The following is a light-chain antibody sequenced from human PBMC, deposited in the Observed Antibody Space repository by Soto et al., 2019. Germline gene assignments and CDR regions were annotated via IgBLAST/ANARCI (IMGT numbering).Light chain of an antibody. J-gene: IGKJ1*01. CDR1: QSISSTY. CDR3: QQRSNWPWT. CDR2: DAS. V-gene: IGKV3D-20*02. Sequence: EIVLTQSPGTLSLSPGERATLSCRASQSISSTYLTWYHQRPGQAPRLLIYDASRRATGIPDRFSGSGSGTDFTLTISNLEPEDFAVYYCQQRSNWPWTFGQGTKVDIK.